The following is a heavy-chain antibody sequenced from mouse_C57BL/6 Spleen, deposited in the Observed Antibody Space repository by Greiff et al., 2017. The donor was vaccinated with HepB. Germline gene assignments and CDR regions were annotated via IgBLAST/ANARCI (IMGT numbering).Heavy chain of an antibody. Sequence: QVQLQQSGPELVKPGASVKISCKASGYAFSSSWMNWVKQRPGKGLEWIGRIYPGDGDTNYNGKFKGKATLTADKSSSTAYMQLSSLTSEDSAVYFCASPHLLRSFAYWGQGTLVTVSA. D-gene: IGHD1-1*01. CDR1: GYAFSSSW. J-gene: IGHJ3*01. V-gene: IGHV1-82*01. CDR3: ASPHLLRSFAY. CDR2: IYPGDGDT.